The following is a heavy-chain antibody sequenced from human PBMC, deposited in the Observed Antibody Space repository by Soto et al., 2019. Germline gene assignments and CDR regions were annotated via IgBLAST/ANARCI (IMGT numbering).Heavy chain of an antibody. CDR3: ARSEGNWFDP. CDR2: IHYTGST. V-gene: IGHV4-59*01. J-gene: IGHJ5*02. CDR1: GGSISSYY. Sequence: SETLSLTCTVSGGSISSYYWSWIRQPPGKGLEWIGYIHYTGSTNYNPSLRGRVTISLDTSKRQFFLKLSAVTAADTAVYYCARSEGNWFDPWGQGTLVTVSS.